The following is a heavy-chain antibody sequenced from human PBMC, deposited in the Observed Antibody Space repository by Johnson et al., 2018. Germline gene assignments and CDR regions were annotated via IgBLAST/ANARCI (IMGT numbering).Heavy chain of an antibody. CDR3: PNERGSSTSCTAYYDYYGMDV. V-gene: IGHV3-9*01. J-gene: IGHJ6*02. D-gene: IGHD2-2*01. Sequence: VQLVQSGGGLVQPGRSLRLSCAASGFTFDDYAMHWVRQAPGKGLEWVSGIRWNRGSIGYANSVQGRFTISRENCKHSLYLQINRLRAGDTALYYCPNERGSSTSCTAYYDYYGMDVGGQGTTGTVSS. CDR1: GFTFDDYA. CDR2: IRWNRGSI.